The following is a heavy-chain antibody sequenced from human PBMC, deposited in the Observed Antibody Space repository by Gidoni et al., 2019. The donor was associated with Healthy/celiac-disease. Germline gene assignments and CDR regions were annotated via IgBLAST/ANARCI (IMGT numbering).Heavy chain of an antibody. D-gene: IGHD3-22*01. V-gene: IGHV1-69*09. J-gene: IGHJ3*02. CDR2: IIPMLGIA. Sequence: QVQLVQSGAEVTKPGSSVKVSCKASGGTFSNYAITWVRQAPGQGLEWMGRIIPMLGIANFAQKFQGRVTITADKSTSTAYMELSSLRSEDTAVYYCAREDYYDSSGYYYVNAFDIWGQGTMVTVS. CDR3: AREDYYDSSGYYYVNAFDI. CDR1: GGTFSNYA.